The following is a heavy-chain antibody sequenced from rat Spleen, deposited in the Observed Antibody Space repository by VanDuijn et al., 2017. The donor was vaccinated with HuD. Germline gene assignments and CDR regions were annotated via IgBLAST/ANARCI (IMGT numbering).Heavy chain of an antibody. CDR2: ISYDGSST. V-gene: IGHV5-29*01. CDR1: GFTFSDYY. Sequence: EVQLVESDGGLVQPGRSLKLSCAASGFTFSDYYMAWVRQAPTKGLEWVATISYDGSSTYYRDSVKGRFTISRDNAKSTLYLQMDSLRSEDTATYYCARLDNLWYFDYWGQGVMVTVSS. J-gene: IGHJ2*01. CDR3: ARLDNLWYFDY. D-gene: IGHD1-10*01.